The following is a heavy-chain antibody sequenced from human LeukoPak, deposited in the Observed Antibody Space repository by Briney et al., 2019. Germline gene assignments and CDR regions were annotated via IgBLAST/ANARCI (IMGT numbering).Heavy chain of an antibody. V-gene: IGHV3-48*01. D-gene: IGHD5-18*01. CDR2: ISSSSSTI. Sequence: GGSLRLSCAASGFTFSSYAMHWVRQPPGKGLEWVSYISSSSSTIYYADSVKGRFTISRDNAKNSLYLQMNSLRAEDTAVYYCARAYSGYTYGYHYWGQGTLVTVSS. J-gene: IGHJ4*02. CDR3: ARAYSGYTYGYHY. CDR1: GFTFSSYA.